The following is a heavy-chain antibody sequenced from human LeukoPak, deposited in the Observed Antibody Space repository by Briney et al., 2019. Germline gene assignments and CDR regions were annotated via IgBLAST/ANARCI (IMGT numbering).Heavy chain of an antibody. D-gene: IGHD6-6*01. CDR1: GGTFSSYA. Sequence: SVKVSCKASGGTFSSYAISWVRQAPGQGLEWMGRIIPIFGTANYAQKFQGRVTITTDESTSTAYMELSSLRSDDTAVYYCARDNSASIAATFDYWGQGTLVTVSS. CDR3: ARDNSASIAATFDY. CDR2: IIPIFGTA. V-gene: IGHV1-69*05. J-gene: IGHJ4*02.